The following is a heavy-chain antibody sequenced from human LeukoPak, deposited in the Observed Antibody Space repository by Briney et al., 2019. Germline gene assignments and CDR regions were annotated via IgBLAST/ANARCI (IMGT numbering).Heavy chain of an antibody. Sequence: PSETLSLTCAVYGGFFSGYYWSWIRQPPGKGLEWIGEINHSGSTNYNPSLKSRVTISVDTSKNQFSLKLSSVTAADTAVYYCARGASRYSSGWLRFDPWGQGTLVTVSS. J-gene: IGHJ5*02. CDR3: ARGASRYSSGWLRFDP. V-gene: IGHV4-34*01. D-gene: IGHD6-19*01. CDR1: GGFFSGYY. CDR2: INHSGST.